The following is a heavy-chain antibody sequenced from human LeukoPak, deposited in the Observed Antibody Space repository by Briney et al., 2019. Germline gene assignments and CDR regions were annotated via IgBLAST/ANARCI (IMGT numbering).Heavy chain of an antibody. CDR1: GFTFSSYW. J-gene: IGHJ6*03. Sequence: GGSLRLSCAASGFTFSSYWMSWVRQAPGKGLEWVANIKQDGSEKYYVDSVKGRFTISRDNAKNSLYLQMNSLRAEDTAVYYCARTYYDYVWGSYVGDYYYYYYMDVWGKGTTVTISS. CDR2: IKQDGSEK. CDR3: ARTYYDYVWGSYVGDYYYYYYMDV. V-gene: IGHV3-7*01. D-gene: IGHD3-16*01.